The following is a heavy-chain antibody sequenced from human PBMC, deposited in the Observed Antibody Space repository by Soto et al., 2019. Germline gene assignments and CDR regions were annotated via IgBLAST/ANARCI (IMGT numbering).Heavy chain of an antibody. V-gene: IGHV4-59*01. CDR2: IYYSGST. CDR3: ARVFLSAPVGDAFDI. CDR1: GGSISSYY. D-gene: IGHD1-26*01. J-gene: IGHJ3*02. Sequence: SETLSLTCTVSGGSISSYYWSWIRQPPGKGLEWIGYIYYSGSTNYNPSLKSRVTISVDTSKNQFSLKLSSVTAADTAVYYCARVFLSAPVGDAFDIWGQGTMVTVSS.